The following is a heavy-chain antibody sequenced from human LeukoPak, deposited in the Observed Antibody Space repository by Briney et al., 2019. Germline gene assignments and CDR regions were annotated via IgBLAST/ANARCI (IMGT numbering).Heavy chain of an antibody. V-gene: IGHV3-74*01. Sequence: GGSLRLSCAASGFXFSSYWIYWVRQAPGKGQVWVSRINGDGSSTSYADSVKGRFTISRDNAKNTLFLQMHSLRAEDTAVYYCARRYCGSPSCVNWFDPWGQGALVTVSS. CDR1: GFXFSSYW. CDR2: INGDGSST. D-gene: IGHD2-2*01. CDR3: ARRYCGSPSCVNWFDP. J-gene: IGHJ5*02.